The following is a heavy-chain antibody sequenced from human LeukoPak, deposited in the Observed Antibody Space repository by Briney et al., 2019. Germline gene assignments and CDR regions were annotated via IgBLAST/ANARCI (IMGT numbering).Heavy chain of an antibody. CDR1: GFTFSSYV. Sequence: PGGSLRLSCAASGFTFSSYVMSWVRQAPGKGLEWVSVVSGSGGSTYYADSAKGRFTISRDNSQNTLYLQMNSLRAEDTAVYYCARDYADYVGYFFFDYWGQGTLVTVSS. V-gene: IGHV3-23*01. CDR2: VSGSGGST. J-gene: IGHJ4*02. CDR3: ARDYADYVGYFFFDY. D-gene: IGHD4-17*01.